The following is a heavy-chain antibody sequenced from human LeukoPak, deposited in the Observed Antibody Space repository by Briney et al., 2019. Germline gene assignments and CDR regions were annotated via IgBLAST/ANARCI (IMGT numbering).Heavy chain of an antibody. CDR1: GYTFTTYY. D-gene: IGHD3-10*01. V-gene: IGHV1-46*01. CDR3: ARGPRITMVRGGQWYYYTDV. CDR2: INPSGGST. J-gene: IGHJ6*03. Sequence: AAVKVSCKASGYTFTTYYLYWVRQAPGQGLEWMGIINPSGGSTNYAQKFRGRVTMTRDTSTSTVYMELSSLRSEDTAVYYCARGPRITMVRGGQWYYYTDVWGKGTTVTISS.